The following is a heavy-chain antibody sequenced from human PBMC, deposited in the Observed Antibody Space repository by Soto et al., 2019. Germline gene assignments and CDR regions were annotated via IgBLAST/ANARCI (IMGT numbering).Heavy chain of an antibody. J-gene: IGHJ4*02. CDR1: GFTFSSYA. CDR3: ARVGNGRWLQLLSLDY. V-gene: IGHV3-30-3*01. CDR2: ISYDGSNK. D-gene: IGHD5-12*01. Sequence: PGGSLRLSCAASGFTFSSYAMHWVRQAPGKGLEWVAVISYDGSNKYYADSVKGRFTISRDNSKNTLYLQMNSLRAEDTAVYYCARVGNGRWLQLLSLDYWGQGTLVTVSS.